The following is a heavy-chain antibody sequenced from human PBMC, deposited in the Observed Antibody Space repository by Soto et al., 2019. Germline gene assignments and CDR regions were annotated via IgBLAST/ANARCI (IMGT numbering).Heavy chain of an antibody. CDR1: GASIGSGGW. CDR2: IFHDGNT. D-gene: IGHD2-8*02. CDR3: ARHEGWTGPDQ. J-gene: IGHJ5*02. V-gene: IGHV4-4*02. Sequence: PSETLSLTCAVSGASIGSGGWWSWVRQPPGKGLEWIAEIFHDGNTNYSPSLKGRVTISADKSQNQFSLNVYSVTAADTAVYYCARHEGWTGPDQWGQGTLVTVSS.